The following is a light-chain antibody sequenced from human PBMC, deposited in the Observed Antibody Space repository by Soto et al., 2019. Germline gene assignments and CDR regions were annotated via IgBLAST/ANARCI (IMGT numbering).Light chain of an antibody. CDR3: QQYVNSPPT. V-gene: IGKV3-20*01. Sequence: EIVLTQSPGTLSLSPGERATLSCRASQSVISNYLAWYQQKPGQAPRLLIFGASSRATGIPDRFSGSGSGTEFTFTISGLEPEDFAVYFCQQYVNSPPTFGPGTKLDIK. J-gene: IGKJ3*01. CDR1: QSVISNY. CDR2: GAS.